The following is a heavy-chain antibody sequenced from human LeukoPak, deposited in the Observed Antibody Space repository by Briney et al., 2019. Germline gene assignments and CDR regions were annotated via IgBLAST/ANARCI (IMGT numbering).Heavy chain of an antibody. D-gene: IGHD1-14*01. Sequence: ASVKVSCLASGYTFTGYYMHWLRQAPGQGLAGMGWINPNSGGTNYPQKFQGRVTMSRDTSISTAYMELTRLRSDDTAVYYCARGPLPADYFDYWGQGTLVTVSS. CDR1: GYTFTGYY. J-gene: IGHJ4*02. CDR3: ARGPLPADYFDY. CDR2: INPNSGGT. V-gene: IGHV1-2*02.